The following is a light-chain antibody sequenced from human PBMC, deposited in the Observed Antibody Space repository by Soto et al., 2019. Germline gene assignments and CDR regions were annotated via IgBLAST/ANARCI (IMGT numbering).Light chain of an antibody. J-gene: IGKJ4*01. Sequence: EIVWTQSPGTLSLSPGERVTLSCRASQSVTSNFLGWYQQKPGQAPRLLIYGASTRATGIPDRFSGSGSGTDFALTVSRLEAEDFAIYYCHQYGSSPLTFGGGTKVEI. V-gene: IGKV3-20*01. CDR1: QSVTSNF. CDR3: HQYGSSPLT. CDR2: GAS.